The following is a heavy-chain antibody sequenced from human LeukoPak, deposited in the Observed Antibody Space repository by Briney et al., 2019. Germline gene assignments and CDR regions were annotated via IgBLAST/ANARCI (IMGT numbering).Heavy chain of an antibody. D-gene: IGHD1-14*01. V-gene: IGHV1-2*02. CDR3: ARIARDERNHGDY. Sequence: ALVKVSCKASGYTFTGYYMHWARQAPGQGLEWMGWINPNSGGTNCAQKFQGRVTMTRDTSISTAYMELSRLRSDDTAVYYCARIARDERNHGDYWGQGTLVTVSS. CDR2: INPNSGGT. CDR1: GYTFTGYY. J-gene: IGHJ4*02.